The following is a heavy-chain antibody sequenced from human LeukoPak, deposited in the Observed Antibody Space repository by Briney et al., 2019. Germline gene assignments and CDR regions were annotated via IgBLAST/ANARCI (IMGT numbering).Heavy chain of an antibody. J-gene: IGHJ4*02. V-gene: IGHV3-21*01. CDR1: GYTFSSFS. CDR2: ISVRSNYI. Sequence: AGGSLRLSGAASGYTFSSFSINWVRQAPGKGLEWVSSISVRSNYIYYADSVRGRFSISRDDARDSLYLQMNSLRAEDTAVYYCVRLRRNCDPSGYYYYYDYWGQGTLVTVSS. CDR3: VRLRRNCDPSGYYYYYDY. D-gene: IGHD3-22*01.